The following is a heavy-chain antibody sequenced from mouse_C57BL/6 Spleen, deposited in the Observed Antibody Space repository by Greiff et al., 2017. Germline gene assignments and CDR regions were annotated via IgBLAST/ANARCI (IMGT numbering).Heavy chain of an antibody. CDR1: GYSFTGYY. CDR2: INPSTGGT. Sequence: EVQGVESGPELVKPGASVKISCKASGYSFTGYYMNWVKQSPEKSLEWIGEINPSTGGTTYNQKFKAKATLTVDKSSSTAYMQLKSLTYEDSAVYYCARDYYGPYWGQGTLVTVSA. D-gene: IGHD1-1*01. J-gene: IGHJ3*01. CDR3: ARDYYGPY. V-gene: IGHV1-42*01.